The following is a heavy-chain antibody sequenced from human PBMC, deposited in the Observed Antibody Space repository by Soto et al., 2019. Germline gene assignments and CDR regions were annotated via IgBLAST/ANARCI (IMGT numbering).Heavy chain of an antibody. CDR1: GYTFTSYG. CDR3: ARDGGPVTTNLYYFDY. D-gene: IGHD4-17*01. CDR2: ISAYNGNT. Sequence: ASVKVSCKASGYTFTSYGISWVRQAPGQGLEWMGWISAYNGNTSYAQKLQGRVTMTTDTSTSTAYMELRSLRSDDTAVYYCARDGGPVTTNLYYFDYWGQGTLVTVSS. J-gene: IGHJ4*02. V-gene: IGHV1-18*04.